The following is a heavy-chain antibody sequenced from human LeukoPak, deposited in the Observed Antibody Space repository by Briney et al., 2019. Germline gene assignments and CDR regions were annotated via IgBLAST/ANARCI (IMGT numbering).Heavy chain of an antibody. CDR2: ISGSGGST. D-gene: IGHD3-22*01. J-gene: IGHJ4*02. CDR3: AKDSREPYYDSSGYYDY. Sequence: GGSLRLSCAASGFTFSSYAMSWVRLAPGKGPEWVSAISGSGGSTYYADSVKGRFTISRDNSKNTLYLQMNSLRAEDTAVYYCAKDSREPYYDSSGYYDYWGQGTLVTVSS. V-gene: IGHV3-23*01. CDR1: GFTFSSYA.